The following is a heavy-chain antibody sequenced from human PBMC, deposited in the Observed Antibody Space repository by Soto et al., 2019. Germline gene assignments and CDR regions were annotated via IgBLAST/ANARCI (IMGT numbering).Heavy chain of an antibody. Sequence: ASVKVSCKASGYTFTGYYMHWVRQAPGQGLEWMGWINPNSGGTNYAQKFQGRVTMTRDTSISTAYMELSRLRSDDTAVYYCARAKYYYDSSGYYYWGQGTLVNV. D-gene: IGHD3-22*01. V-gene: IGHV1-2*02. CDR1: GYTFTGYY. CDR3: ARAKYYYDSSGYYY. CDR2: INPNSGGT. J-gene: IGHJ4*02.